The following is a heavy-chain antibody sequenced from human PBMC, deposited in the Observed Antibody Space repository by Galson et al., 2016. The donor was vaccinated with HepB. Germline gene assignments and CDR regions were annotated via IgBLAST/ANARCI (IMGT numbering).Heavy chain of an antibody. J-gene: IGHJ4*02. CDR3: ARTLEWLGTY. CDR2: IFSGGST. V-gene: IGHV4-39*01. Sequence: ETLSLTCTVSGDSISSSTYYWGWIRQPPGKGLEWIGDIFSGGSTYYNPSLKSRVTISVDKAKNQFSLKLNSVTAGDTAVYYCARTLEWLGTYWGQGILVTVSS. D-gene: IGHD6-19*01. CDR1: GDSISSSTYY.